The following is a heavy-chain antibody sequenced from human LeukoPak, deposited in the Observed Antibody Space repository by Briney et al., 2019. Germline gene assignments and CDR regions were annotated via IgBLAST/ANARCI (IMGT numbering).Heavy chain of an antibody. CDR3: ARDGYDSSGYHYYYMDV. D-gene: IGHD3-22*01. V-gene: IGHV4-59*01. CDR2: IYYSGST. J-gene: IGHJ6*03. Sequence: SETLSLTCTVSGGSISSYYWSWIRQPPGKGLKWIGYIYYSGSTNYNPSLTSRVTISVDTSKNQFSLKLSSVTAADAAVYYCARDGYDSSGYHYYYMDVWGKGTTVTVSS. CDR1: GGSISSYY.